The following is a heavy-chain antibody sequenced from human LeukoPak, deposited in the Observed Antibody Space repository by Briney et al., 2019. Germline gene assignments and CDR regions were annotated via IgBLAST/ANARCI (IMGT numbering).Heavy chain of an antibody. CDR1: GGTFSSYA. CDR2: IIPIFGTA. J-gene: IGHJ3*02. CDR3: ARGEGGVVTDAFDI. D-gene: IGHD3-22*01. Sequence: ASVKVSCKASGGTFSSYAISWVRQAPGQGLEWIGGIIPIFGTANYAQKFQGRVTITADESTSTAYMELSSLRSEDTAVYYCARGEGGVVTDAFDIWGQGTMVTVSS. V-gene: IGHV1-69*13.